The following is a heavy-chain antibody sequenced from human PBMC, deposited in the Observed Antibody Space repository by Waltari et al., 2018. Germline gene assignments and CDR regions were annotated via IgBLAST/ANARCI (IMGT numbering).Heavy chain of an antibody. CDR3: ARLPRIAAAGIYYFDY. Sequence: QVQLQQWGAGLLKPSETLSLTCAVYGGSFSGYYWSWIHQPPGKGLEWIGEINHSGSTNYNPSLKSRVTISVDTAKNQFSLKLSSVTAADTAVYYCARLPRIAAAGIYYFDYWGQGTLVTVSS. V-gene: IGHV4-34*01. J-gene: IGHJ4*02. CDR1: GGSFSGYY. CDR2: INHSGST. D-gene: IGHD6-13*01.